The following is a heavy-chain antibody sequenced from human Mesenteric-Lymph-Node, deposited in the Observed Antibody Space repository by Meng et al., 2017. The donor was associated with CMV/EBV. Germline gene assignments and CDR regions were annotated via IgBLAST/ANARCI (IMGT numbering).Heavy chain of an antibody. V-gene: IGHV1-18*04. CDR2: ISPYNRNT. CDR1: GYTFTGHN. D-gene: IGHD1-26*01. Sequence: CKASGYTFTGHNMHWVRQAPGQGLEWMGWISPYNRNTNYEQRLQGRVTMTTDTSTNTAYMELRSLTSDDTAVYFCARDLVGNNPFDYWGQGTLVTVSS. CDR3: ARDLVGNNPFDY. J-gene: IGHJ4*02.